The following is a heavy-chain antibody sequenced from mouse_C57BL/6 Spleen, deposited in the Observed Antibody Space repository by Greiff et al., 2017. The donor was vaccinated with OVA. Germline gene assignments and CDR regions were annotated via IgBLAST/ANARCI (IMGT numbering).Heavy chain of an antibody. Sequence: EVKLQESGPGLVKPSQSLSLTCSVTGYSITSGYYWNWIRQFPGNKLEWMGYISYDGSNNYNPSLKNRISITRDTSKNQFFLKLNSVTTEDTATYYCARERDIYYYGSRGFFDYWGQGTTLTVSS. V-gene: IGHV3-6*01. D-gene: IGHD1-1*01. J-gene: IGHJ2*01. CDR2: ISYDGSN. CDR1: GYSITSGYY. CDR3: ARERDIYYYGSRGFFDY.